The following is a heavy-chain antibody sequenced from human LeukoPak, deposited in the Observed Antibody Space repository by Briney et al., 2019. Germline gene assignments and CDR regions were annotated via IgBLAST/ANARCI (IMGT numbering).Heavy chain of an antibody. CDR2: ISSSGSTI. Sequence: GGSLRLSCAASGFTFSDYYMSWIRQAPGKGLEWVSYISSSGSTIYYADSVKGRFTISRDNAKNSLYLQMNSLRAEGTAVYYCAGSRGYSYGHPDYYYGMDVWGQGTTVTVSS. CDR1: GFTFSDYY. D-gene: IGHD5-18*01. CDR3: AGSRGYSYGHPDYYYGMDV. V-gene: IGHV3-11*01. J-gene: IGHJ6*02.